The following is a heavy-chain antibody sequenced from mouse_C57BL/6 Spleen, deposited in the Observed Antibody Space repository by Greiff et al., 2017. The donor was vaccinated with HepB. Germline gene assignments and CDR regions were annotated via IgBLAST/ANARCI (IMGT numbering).Heavy chain of an antibody. V-gene: IGHV5-16*01. CDR3: ARDEVTTGFAY. CDR2: INYDGSST. D-gene: IGHD2-2*01. Sequence: EVKLVESEGGLVQPGSSMKLSCTASGFTFSDYYMAWVRQVPEKGLEWVANINYDGSSTYYLDSLKSRFIISRDNAKNILYLQMSSLKSEDTATYYCARDEVTTGFAYWGQGTLVTVSA. J-gene: IGHJ3*01. CDR1: GFTFSDYY.